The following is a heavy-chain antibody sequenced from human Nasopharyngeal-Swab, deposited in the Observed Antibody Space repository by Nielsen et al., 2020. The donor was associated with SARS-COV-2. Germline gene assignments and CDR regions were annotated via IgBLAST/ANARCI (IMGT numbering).Heavy chain of an antibody. Sequence: GESLKISCAAPGFRNNWVHWVRQAPGKRLEWVANIKEDGSEKDYVDSVKGRFTISRDNAKNSLYLQMNSLRVEDTAVYFCARLPRNNWRLDSWGQGILVTVSS. J-gene: IGHJ4*02. CDR2: IKEDGSEK. CDR1: GFRNNW. CDR3: ARLPRNNWRLDS. D-gene: IGHD1-20*01. V-gene: IGHV3-7*03.